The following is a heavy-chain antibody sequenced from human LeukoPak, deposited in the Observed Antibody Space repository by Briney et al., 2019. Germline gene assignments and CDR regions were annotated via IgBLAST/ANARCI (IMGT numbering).Heavy chain of an antibody. CDR3: ARDRGGDGYNDYYFDY. V-gene: IGHV4-59*01. J-gene: IGHJ4*02. Sequence: SETLSLTCTVSGGYISSYYWSWIRQPPGKGLEWIGYIYYGGSTNYNPSLKSRVTISVDTSKNQFSLKLSSVTAADTAVYYCARDRGGDGYNDYYFDYWGQGTLITVSS. CDR2: IYYGGST. CDR1: GGYISSYY. D-gene: IGHD5-24*01.